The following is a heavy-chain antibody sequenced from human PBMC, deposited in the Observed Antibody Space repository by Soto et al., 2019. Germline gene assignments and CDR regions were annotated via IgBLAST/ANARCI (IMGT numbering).Heavy chain of an antibody. D-gene: IGHD6-13*01. V-gene: IGHV3-48*02. CDR1: GFTFSSYG. CDR2: ISSSSSTI. J-gene: IGHJ4*02. CDR3: ARGVSSSSWHDFDY. Sequence: PGVSLRLSCAASGFTFSSYGMNWVRQAPGKGLEWVSYISSSSSTIYYADSVKGRFTISRDNAKNSLYLQMNSLRDEDTAVYYCARGVSSSSWHDFDYWGQGTLVTVS.